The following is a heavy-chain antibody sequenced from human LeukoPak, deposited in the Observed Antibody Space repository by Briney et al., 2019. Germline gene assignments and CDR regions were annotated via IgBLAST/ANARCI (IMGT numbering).Heavy chain of an antibody. CDR1: GYTFTSYG. D-gene: IGHD5-12*01. J-gene: IGHJ5*02. CDR3: ARVPEWLRLYNWFDP. Sequence: ASVKVSCKASGYTFTSYGISWVRQAPGQGLEWMGWISAYNGSTNYAQKLQGRVTTTTDTSTSTAYMELRSLRSDGTAVYYCARVPEWLRLYNWFDPWGQGTLVTVSS. CDR2: ISAYNGST. V-gene: IGHV1-18*01.